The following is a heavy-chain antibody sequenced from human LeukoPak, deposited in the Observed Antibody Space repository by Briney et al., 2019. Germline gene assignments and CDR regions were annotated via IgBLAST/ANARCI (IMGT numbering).Heavy chain of an antibody. D-gene: IGHD6-19*01. J-gene: IGHJ5*02. V-gene: IGHV4-39*01. CDR3: ARACWSLQYSSGWYGNWFDP. Sequence: SETLSLTCTVSGGSISSGGYYWGWIRQPPGKGLEWIGSIYYSGSTYYNPSLKSRVTISVDTSKNQFSLKLSSVTAADTAVYSCARACWSLQYSSGWYGNWFDPWGQGTLVTVSS. CDR1: GGSISSGGYY. CDR2: IYYSGST.